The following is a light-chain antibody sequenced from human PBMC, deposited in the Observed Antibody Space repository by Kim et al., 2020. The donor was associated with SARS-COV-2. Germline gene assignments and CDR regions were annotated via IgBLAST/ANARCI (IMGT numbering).Light chain of an antibody. V-gene: IGKV3D-15*01. J-gene: IGKJ5*01. CDR3: QQYNNWPPIT. Sequence: EIVMTQSPATLSVSPGERATLTCRASQSVNSNLAWYQQKPGQAPRLRIFGASTRATDIPARFSGSGSGTEFTLTITSLQSEDFAVYYCQQYNNWPPITFGQGTRLEIK. CDR1: QSVNSN. CDR2: GAS.